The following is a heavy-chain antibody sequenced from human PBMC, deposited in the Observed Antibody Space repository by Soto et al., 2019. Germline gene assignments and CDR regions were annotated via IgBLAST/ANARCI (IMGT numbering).Heavy chain of an antibody. J-gene: IGHJ3*02. CDR3: ARLLGDDGSDI. CDR2: IYHSGST. V-gene: IGHV4-4*02. CDR1: GGSISSSNW. Sequence: QVQLQESGPGLVKPSGTLSLTCAVSGGSISSSNWWSWVRQPPGKGLEWIGEIYHSGSTNYNPSLKSRVTTSVDKCKNQFSLKLIPVTAADTAVYYCARLLGDDGSDIWGQGTMVTDSS. D-gene: IGHD3-10*01.